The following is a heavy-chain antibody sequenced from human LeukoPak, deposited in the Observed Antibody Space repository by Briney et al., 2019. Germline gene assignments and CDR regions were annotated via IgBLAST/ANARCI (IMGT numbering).Heavy chain of an antibody. CDR2: IIPIFGTA. D-gene: IGHD6-19*01. Sequence: GASVKVSCKASGGTFSSYAISWVRQAPGQGLEWMGGIIPIFGTANYAQKFQGRVTITADESTSTAYMELSSLRSEDTAVYYCAKGPEATYKSGRYPHQFDHWGQGTQVTVSS. V-gene: IGHV1-69*01. J-gene: IGHJ4*02. CDR3: AKGPEATYKSGRYPHQFDH. CDR1: GGTFSSYA.